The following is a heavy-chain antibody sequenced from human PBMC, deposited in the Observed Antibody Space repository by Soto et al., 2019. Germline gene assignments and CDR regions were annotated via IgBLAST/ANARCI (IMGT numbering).Heavy chain of an antibody. J-gene: IGHJ4*02. CDR3: ARGANFVAVPAFDY. Sequence: SETLSLTCTVSGGSISSGDYYWSWIRQPPGKGLECIEYIYYSGSTYYNPSLRSRVTMSVDTSKNQFSLKLTSVTAADTAVYYCARGANFVAVPAFDYWGQGTVVTVSS. CDR1: GGSISSGDYY. V-gene: IGHV4-30-4*01. CDR2: IYYSGST. D-gene: IGHD2-2*01.